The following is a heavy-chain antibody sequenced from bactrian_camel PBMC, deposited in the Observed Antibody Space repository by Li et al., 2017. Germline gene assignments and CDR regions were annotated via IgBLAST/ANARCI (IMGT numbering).Heavy chain of an antibody. CDR3: AQVRLGSDLARAPWFTN. CDR1: GFVSSRYC. Sequence: HVQLVESGGDSVQSGGSLRLSCVASGFVSSRYCMGWFRLGSGNECELVSTISLDGASTYADSVKGRFTVSRDNAKNTLYLQLNSLKTEDTAMYYCAQVRLGSDLARAPWFTNRGQGTQVTVS. CDR2: ISLDGAS. V-gene: IGHV3S55*01. D-gene: IGHD1*01. J-gene: IGHJ4*01.